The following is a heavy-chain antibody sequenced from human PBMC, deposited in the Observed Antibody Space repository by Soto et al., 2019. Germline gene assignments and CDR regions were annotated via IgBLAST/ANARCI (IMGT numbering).Heavy chain of an antibody. CDR1: GGTFSSYA. V-gene: IGHV1-69*13. D-gene: IGHD1-26*01. Sequence: ASVEVSCKASGGTFSSYAISWVRQYPGQGLEWMGGIIPIFGTANYAQKFQGRVTITADESTSTAYMELSSLRSEDTAVYYCARDVGDTSYYYGMDVWGQGTTVTVSS. CDR3: ARDVGDTSYYYGMDV. J-gene: IGHJ6*02. CDR2: IIPIFGTA.